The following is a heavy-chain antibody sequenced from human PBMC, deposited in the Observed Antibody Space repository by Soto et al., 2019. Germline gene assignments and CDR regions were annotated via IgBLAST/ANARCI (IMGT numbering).Heavy chain of an antibody. CDR2: IYYSGST. Sequence: SETLSLTCTVSGCSISSYYWSWIRQPPGKGLEWIGYIYYSGSTNYNPSLKCRVTISVDTSKNQFSLKLSSVTAADTAVYYCASDDSERPATYWGQGTRVTVS. CDR1: GCSISSYY. J-gene: IGHJ4*02. V-gene: IGHV4-59*01. CDR3: ASDDSERPATY. D-gene: IGHD3-10*01.